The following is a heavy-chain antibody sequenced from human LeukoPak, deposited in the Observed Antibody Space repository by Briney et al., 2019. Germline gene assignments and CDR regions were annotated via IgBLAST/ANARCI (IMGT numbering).Heavy chain of an antibody. V-gene: IGHV4-39*01. CDR1: GGSISSSSYY. Sequence: PSETLSLTCTVSGGSISSSSYYWRWIRQPPGKGLEWIGSICYSGGTYYNPSLKSRVTISVDTSKNQFSLELSSVTAADTAVYYCARHAWCGYPDTTFDYWGQGTLVTVSS. CDR2: ICYSGGT. J-gene: IGHJ4*02. D-gene: IGHD3-3*01. CDR3: ARHAWCGYPDTTFDY.